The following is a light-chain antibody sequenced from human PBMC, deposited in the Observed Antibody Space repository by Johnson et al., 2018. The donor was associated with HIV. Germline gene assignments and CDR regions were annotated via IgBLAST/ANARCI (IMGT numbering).Light chain of an antibody. CDR3: AAWDDSLSYV. CDR2: ENN. Sequence: QSVLTQPPSVSAAPGQKVTISCSGSSSNIGNNYVSWYQQLPGTAPKLLIYENNNRPSGIPDRFSGSKSGTSASLAISGLQSEDEADYYCAAWDDSLSYVFGTGTKVTVL. V-gene: IGLV1-51*02. J-gene: IGLJ1*01. CDR1: SSNIGNNY.